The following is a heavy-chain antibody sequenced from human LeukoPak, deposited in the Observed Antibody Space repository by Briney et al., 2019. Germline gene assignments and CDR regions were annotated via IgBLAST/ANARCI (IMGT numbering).Heavy chain of an antibody. Sequence: PGGSLRLSCAASGFTLSSYEMNWVRQAPGKGLEWVSSISSSSSYIYYADSVKGRFTISRDNAKNSLYLQMNSLRAEDTAVYYCANLGGYQRDYWGQGTLVTVSS. CDR1: GFTLSSYE. J-gene: IGHJ4*02. D-gene: IGHD3-16*02. CDR3: ANLGGYQRDY. V-gene: IGHV3-21*01. CDR2: ISSSSSYI.